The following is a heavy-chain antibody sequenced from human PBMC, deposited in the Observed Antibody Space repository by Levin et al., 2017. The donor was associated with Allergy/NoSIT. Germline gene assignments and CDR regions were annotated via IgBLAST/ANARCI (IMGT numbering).Heavy chain of an antibody. CDR2: ISWNSGSI. J-gene: IGHJ4*02. V-gene: IGHV3-9*01. Sequence: GGSLRLSCAASGITFDDYAMHWVRQAPGKGLEWVSGISWNSGSIGYADSVKGRFTISRDNAKNSLYLQMNSLRAEDTALYYCAKAPRGYGSGSYNYFDYWGQGTLVTVSS. CDR3: AKAPRGYGSGSYNYFDY. D-gene: IGHD3-10*01. CDR1: GITFDDYA.